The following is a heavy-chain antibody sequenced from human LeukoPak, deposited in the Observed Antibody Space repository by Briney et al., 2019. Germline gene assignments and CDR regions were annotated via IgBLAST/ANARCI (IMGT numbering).Heavy chain of an antibody. D-gene: IGHD3-10*02. CDR1: GFTFSNYW. CDR2: INPDGSTT. Sequence: GGSLRLSCAASGFTFSNYWMHWVRQDPGKGLVWVSFINPDGSTTNYADSVKGRFTISRDNAKNSLYLQMNSLRAEDTAVYYCAELGITMIGGVWGKGTTVTIPS. V-gene: IGHV3-74*01. J-gene: IGHJ6*03. CDR3: AELGITMIGGV.